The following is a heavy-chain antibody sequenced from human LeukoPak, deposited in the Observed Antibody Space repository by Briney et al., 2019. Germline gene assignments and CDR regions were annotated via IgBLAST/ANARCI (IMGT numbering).Heavy chain of an antibody. J-gene: IGHJ6*04. CDR3: ARDEARRAIRFLDV. V-gene: IGHV3-21*01. CDR2: ITSSSTSM. D-gene: IGHD3-3*01. CDR1: GFTFTTYS. Sequence: PGGSLRLSCAASGFTFTTYSMNWVRQAPGKGLEWVSSITSSSTSMYYADSVKGRFTISRDNAKNSLYLQMNSLRAEDTAVYYCARDEARRAIRFLDVWGKGTTVTVSS.